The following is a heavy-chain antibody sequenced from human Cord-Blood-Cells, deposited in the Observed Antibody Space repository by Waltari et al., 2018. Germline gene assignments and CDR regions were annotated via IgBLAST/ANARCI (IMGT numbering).Heavy chain of an antibody. D-gene: IGHD7-27*01. CDR2: IRYDGSNK. V-gene: IGHV3-30*02. CDR1: GFTFSSYG. J-gene: IGHJ4*02. Sequence: GGGVVQPGGSLRLSCAAPGFTFSSYGMHWVRQAPGKGLEWVAFIRYDGSNKYYADSVKGRFTISRDNSKNTLYLQMNSLRAEDTAVYYCAKDRNWGSDTAVFDYWGQGTLVTVSS. CDR3: AKDRNWGSDTAVFDY.